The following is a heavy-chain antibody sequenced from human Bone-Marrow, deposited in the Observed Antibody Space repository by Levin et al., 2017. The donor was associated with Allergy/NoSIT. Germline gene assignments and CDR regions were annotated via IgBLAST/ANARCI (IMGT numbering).Heavy chain of an antibody. D-gene: IGHD4-11*01. CDR3: AREARYSKLIDY. J-gene: IGHJ4*02. Sequence: GGSLRLSCAASGFTFSSYSMNWVRQAPGNGLEWVSSISSSSSYIYCADSVKGRFTISRDNAKNSLYLQMNSLRAEDTAVYYCAREARYSKLIDYWGQGTLVTVSS. V-gene: IGHV3-21*01. CDR1: GFTFSSYS. CDR2: ISSSSSYI.